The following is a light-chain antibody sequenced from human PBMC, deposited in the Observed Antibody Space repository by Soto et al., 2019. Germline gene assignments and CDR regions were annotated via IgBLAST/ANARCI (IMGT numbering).Light chain of an antibody. CDR2: DVS. CDR3: CSYAGSYTHVV. CDR1: INDVGGYNY. Sequence: QSALTQPRSVSGSPGQSVTISCTGTINDVGGYNYVSWYQHHPGKAPKLMIYDVSKRPSGVPDRFSGSKSGNTASLTISGLQAEDEADYFCCSYAGSYTHVVFGEGTKLTVL. V-gene: IGLV2-11*01. J-gene: IGLJ2*01.